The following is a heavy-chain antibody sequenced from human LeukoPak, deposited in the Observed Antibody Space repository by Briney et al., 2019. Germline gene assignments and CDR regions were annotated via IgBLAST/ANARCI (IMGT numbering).Heavy chain of an antibody. CDR3: ARVPVLRSSFPHFDY. J-gene: IGHJ4*02. D-gene: IGHD3-3*01. CDR1: GGSISSHY. CDR2: YSGST. Sequence: SETLSLTCTGSGGSISSHYWSWLRQPPGKGLEWIGYYSGSTNYNPSLKSRVTISVDTSKNQFSLKLSSVTAADTAVYYCARVPVLRSSFPHFDYWGQGTLVTVSS. V-gene: IGHV4-59*11.